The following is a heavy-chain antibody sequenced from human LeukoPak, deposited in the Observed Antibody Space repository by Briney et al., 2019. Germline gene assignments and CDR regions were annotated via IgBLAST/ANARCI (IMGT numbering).Heavy chain of an antibody. CDR2: INPSGGST. V-gene: IGHV1-46*01. CDR3: ARSYGSGSYYRRYYFDY. CDR1: GYTFTSYY. D-gene: IGHD3-10*01. J-gene: IGHJ4*02. Sequence: ASVKVSCKASGYTFTSYYMHGVRQAPGQGLEWMGIINPSGGSTSYAQKFQGRVTMTRDMSTSTAYMELRSLRSDDTAVYYCARSYGSGSYYRRYYFDYWGQGTLVTVSS.